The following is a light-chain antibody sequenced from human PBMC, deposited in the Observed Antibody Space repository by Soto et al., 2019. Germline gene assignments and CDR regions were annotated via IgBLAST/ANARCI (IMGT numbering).Light chain of an antibody. J-gene: IGLJ2*01. CDR3: QSYDSSLSGSV. Sequence: QSVLTQTPSVSGAPGQRVTISCTGSSSNIGAGYDVHWYQQLPGRAPKLLIHGNSNRPSGVPDRFSGSKSGTSASLAITGLQAEDEADYYCQSYDSSLSGSVFGGGTKLTVL. CDR1: SSNIGAGYD. CDR2: GNS. V-gene: IGLV1-40*01.